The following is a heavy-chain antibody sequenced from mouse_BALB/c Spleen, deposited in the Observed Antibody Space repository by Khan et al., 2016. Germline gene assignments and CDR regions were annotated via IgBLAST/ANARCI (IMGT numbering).Heavy chain of an antibody. CDR2: ISYTGST. V-gene: IGHV3-2*02. CDR1: GYSITSDYA. J-gene: IGHJ1*01. Sequence: EVQLQESGPGLVKPSQSLSLTCTVTGYSITSDYAWNWIRQFPGNKLEWMGYISYTGSTRYNPSLKSRISFTRDTSKNQFFLQLNSVTTEDTVTYYCARSPTATRYFDVWGAGTTVTVPS. D-gene: IGHD1-2*01. CDR3: ARSPTATRYFDV.